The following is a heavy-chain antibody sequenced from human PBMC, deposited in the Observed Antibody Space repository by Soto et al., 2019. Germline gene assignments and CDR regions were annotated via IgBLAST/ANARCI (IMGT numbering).Heavy chain of an antibody. D-gene: IGHD1-26*01. J-gene: IGHJ3*02. V-gene: IGHV3-30*18. Sequence: GGSLRLSCAASGFSFTTYVMHWVRQAPGKGLEWVAVISHDGSYKYYGDAVKGRFTISRDTSKNAVYLEMNSLRPEDAAVYYCAKGLLAIVGTTLPRDAFNIWGQGTMVTVSS. CDR1: GFSFTTYV. CDR2: ISHDGSYK. CDR3: AKGLLAIVGTTLPRDAFNI.